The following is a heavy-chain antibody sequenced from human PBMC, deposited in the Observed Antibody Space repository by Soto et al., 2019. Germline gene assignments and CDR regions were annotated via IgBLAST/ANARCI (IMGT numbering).Heavy chain of an antibody. CDR2: IIPISGAA. J-gene: IGHJ4*02. Sequence: QVQLVQSGAEVTKPGSSVKVSCKASGGTFSNYVVNWVRQAHGQGLEWMGRIIPISGAANYAQKFQGRITITADKSTSTSYMELSSLSSENTAVYYCARDMTKTVVPYFDFWRQGTLVTVSS. CDR1: GGTFSNYV. D-gene: IGHD4-17*01. V-gene: IGHV1-69*06. CDR3: ARDMTKTVVPYFDF.